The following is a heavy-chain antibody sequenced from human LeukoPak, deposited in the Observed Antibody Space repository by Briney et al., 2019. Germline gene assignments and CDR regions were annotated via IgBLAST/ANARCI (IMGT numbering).Heavy chain of an antibody. CDR3: ARDWSPHNWNGWWFDP. J-gene: IGHJ5*02. CDR1: GFTFSSYN. CDR2: TTSSSSYI. D-gene: IGHD1-1*01. Sequence: GGSLRLSCAASGFTFSSYNMNWVRQAPGKGLEWVSSTTSSSSYIYYADSVKGRFTISRDNAKNSLYLQMNSLTAEDTAVYYCARDWSPHNWNGWWFDPWGQGTLVTVSS. V-gene: IGHV3-21*06.